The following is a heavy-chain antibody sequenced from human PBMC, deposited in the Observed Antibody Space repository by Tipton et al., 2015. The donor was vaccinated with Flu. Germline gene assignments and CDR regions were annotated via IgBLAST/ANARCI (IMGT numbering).Heavy chain of an antibody. D-gene: IGHD2/OR15-2a*01. CDR2: ISYDASNI. V-gene: IGHV3-30*18. CDR1: GFIFSSYG. J-gene: IGHJ4*02. Sequence: SLRLSCAASGFIFSSYGMHWVRQAPGKGLEWVAVISYDASNIYYADSVKGRFTISRDNSKNTLYLQMNSLRAEDTAVYYCAKGVNSQQQRGYFDYWGQGTLVTVSS. CDR3: AKGVNSQQQRGYFDY.